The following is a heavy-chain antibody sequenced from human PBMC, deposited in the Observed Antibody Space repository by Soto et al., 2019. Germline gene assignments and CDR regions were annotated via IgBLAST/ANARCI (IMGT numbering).Heavy chain of an antibody. CDR3: ARGPRLAYYFDY. D-gene: IGHD6-19*01. CDR2: INRSGST. CDR1: GGSFSGYY. V-gene: IGHV4-34*01. Sequence: QVQLQQWGAGLLKPSETLSLTCAVYGGSFSGYYWSWIRQPPGKGLEWIGEINRSGSTNYNPSLKSRVTISVDTSKNQFSLKLSSVTAADTAVYYCARGPRLAYYFDYWGQGTLVTVSS. J-gene: IGHJ4*02.